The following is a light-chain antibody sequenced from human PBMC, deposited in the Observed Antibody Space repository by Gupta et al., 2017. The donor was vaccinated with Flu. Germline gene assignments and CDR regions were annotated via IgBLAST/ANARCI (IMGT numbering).Light chain of an antibody. CDR3: QHYNYYLYT. V-gene: IGKV1-5*03. CDR2: KAS. Sequence: DIQMTQSPSTLSASVGDRVTITCRASQSISSWLAWYQQKPGRAPKLLIYKASTLESGVPSRFSGSGSGREFTLTISSLQPDDFATYYCQHYNYYLYTFGQGTKLEIK. J-gene: IGKJ2*01. CDR1: QSISSW.